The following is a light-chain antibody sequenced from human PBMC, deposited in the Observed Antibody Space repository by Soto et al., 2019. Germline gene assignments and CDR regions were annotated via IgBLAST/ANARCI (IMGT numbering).Light chain of an antibody. V-gene: IGKV3-20*01. J-gene: IGKJ2*01. Sequence: EIVLTQSPGPLSLSPGERATLSCRARQSVPSDWLAWYRHKPGQAPRLLIYGASSRATGVPDRVSGSGSGTDFTLTINRLEPEDFAVYYCQQYGNFPYTFGQGTKLEIK. CDR3: QQYGNFPYT. CDR2: GAS. CDR1: QSVPSDW.